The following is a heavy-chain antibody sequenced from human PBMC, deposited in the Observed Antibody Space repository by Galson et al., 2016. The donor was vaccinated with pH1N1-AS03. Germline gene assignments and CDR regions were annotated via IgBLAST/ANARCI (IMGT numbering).Heavy chain of an antibody. V-gene: IGHV1-2*02. D-gene: IGHD5-12*01. J-gene: IGHJ4*02. CDR1: GYTFTSYN. CDR2: IYPYTGGT. Sequence: SVKVSCKASGYTFTSYNVHWVRQAPGQGLEWLGWIYPYTGGTNIAPKFEGRGSITRDSSINTACPEVRTLRSADSAVYFCSRGPNWGNDYRVDSWGQGTLIIVSS. CDR3: SRGPNWGNDYRVDS.